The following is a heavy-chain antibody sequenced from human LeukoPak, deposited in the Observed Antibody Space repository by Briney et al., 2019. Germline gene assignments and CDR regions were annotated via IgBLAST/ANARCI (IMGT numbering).Heavy chain of an antibody. CDR3: ARGYSRAAFDI. Sequence: GGSLRLSCAASGFTFSSYDMHWVRQATGKGLEWVSAIGTAGDTYYPGSVKGRFTISRENAKNSLYLQMNSLRAEDTALYYCARGYSRAAFDIWGQGTVVAVSS. V-gene: IGHV3-13*01. J-gene: IGHJ3*02. CDR2: IGTAGDT. D-gene: IGHD2-15*01. CDR1: GFTFSSYD.